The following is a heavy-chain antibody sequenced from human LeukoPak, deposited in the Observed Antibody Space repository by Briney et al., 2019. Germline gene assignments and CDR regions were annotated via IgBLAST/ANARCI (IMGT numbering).Heavy chain of an antibody. CDR1: GYTFTGYY. CDR3: AREGNYEFGGAFDI. Sequence: ASVKVSCKASGYTFTGYYMHWVRQAPGQGLEWMGRINPNSGGTNYAQKFQGRVTMTRDTSTSTVYMELSSLRSEDTAVYYCAREGNYEFGGAFDIWGQGTMVTVSS. CDR2: INPNSGGT. D-gene: IGHD4-11*01. V-gene: IGHV1-2*06. J-gene: IGHJ3*02.